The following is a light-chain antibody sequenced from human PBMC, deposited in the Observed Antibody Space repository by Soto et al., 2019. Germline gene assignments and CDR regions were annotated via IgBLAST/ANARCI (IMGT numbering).Light chain of an antibody. Sequence: QSALTQPASVSGSPGQSITISCTGTSSDVGGYNYVSWYQQHPGKAPKFMIYEVSNRPSGVSNRFSGSKSGNTASLTISGVQAEDEDDDYCSEYTSSSTQGVFGGGTKLTVL. CDR3: SEYTSSSTQGV. CDR1: SSDVGGYNY. J-gene: IGLJ3*02. CDR2: EVS. V-gene: IGLV2-14*01.